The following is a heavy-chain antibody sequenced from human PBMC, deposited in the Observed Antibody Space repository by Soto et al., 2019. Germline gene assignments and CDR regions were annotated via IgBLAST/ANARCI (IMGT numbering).Heavy chain of an antibody. D-gene: IGHD6-13*01. CDR3: ERRRSSWYFDY. CDR1: GFTFSSYA. J-gene: IGHJ4*02. Sequence: GGSLRLSCAASGFTFSSYAMNWVRQAPGKGLEWVSVISGSDGSTYYADSVKGRFTISRDNSKNTLNLQMNSLRAEETAVYYGERRRSSWYFDYWGQVSLVTVSS. CDR2: ISGSDGST. V-gene: IGHV3-23*01.